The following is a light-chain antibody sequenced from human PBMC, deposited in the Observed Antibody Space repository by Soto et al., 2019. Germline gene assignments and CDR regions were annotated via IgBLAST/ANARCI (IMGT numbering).Light chain of an antibody. V-gene: IGKV3-11*01. J-gene: IGKJ1*01. CDR3: HQRKSWPRT. CDR2: DTS. CDR1: QTVSNK. Sequence: EIVLTQSPATLSSSPGERATLSCRASQTVSNKLAWYQHKPGQAPRLLIYDTSNRATGIPARFSGSGSGTDFTLTISSLEPEDFAVYYCHQRKSWPRTFGQGNKVEIK.